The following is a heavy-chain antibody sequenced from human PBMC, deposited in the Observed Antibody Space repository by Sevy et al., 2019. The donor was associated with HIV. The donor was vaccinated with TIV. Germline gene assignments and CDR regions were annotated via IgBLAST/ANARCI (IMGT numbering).Heavy chain of an antibody. Sequence: GGSLRLSCASSGFTFSDYWMTWVRQAPEKGLEWVANIKQDGSEKYYVDSVKGRFTISRDNAKNSLYLQMTSLRADDTALYYCARGQLVQDYWGQGTPVTVSS. CDR3: ARGQLVQDY. J-gene: IGHJ4*03. D-gene: IGHD1-1*01. CDR2: IKQDGSEK. CDR1: GFTFSDYW. V-gene: IGHV3-7*01.